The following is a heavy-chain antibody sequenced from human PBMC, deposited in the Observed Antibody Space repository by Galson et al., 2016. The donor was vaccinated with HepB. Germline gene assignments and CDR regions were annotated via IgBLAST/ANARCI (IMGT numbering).Heavy chain of an antibody. CDR2: VIPIFPTP. J-gene: IGHJ6*02. V-gene: IGHV1-69*13. CDR3: STEGRRHSYFYALDV. Sequence: SVKVSCKASGGTFINYAINWVRQAPGQGLEWMGGVIPIFPTPKIAQKFQGRVTITADESTNTAYMELSGLRSEDTAVYYCSTEGRRHSYFYALDVWGRGTTVTVSS. CDR1: GGTFINYA.